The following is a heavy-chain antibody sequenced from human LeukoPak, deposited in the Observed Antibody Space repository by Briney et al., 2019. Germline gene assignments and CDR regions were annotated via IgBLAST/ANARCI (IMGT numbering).Heavy chain of an antibody. CDR2: ISYDGSNK. J-gene: IGHJ3*02. CDR3: ARVARERRYYYDSSGYENDAFDI. CDR1: GFTFSSYA. V-gene: IGHV3-30*04. D-gene: IGHD3-22*01. Sequence: GGSLRLSCAASGFTFSSYAMHWVRQAPGKGLEWVAVISYDGSNKYYADSVKGRFTISRDNSKNTLYLQMNSLRAEDTAVYYCARVARERRYYYDSSGYENDAFDIWGQGTMVTVSS.